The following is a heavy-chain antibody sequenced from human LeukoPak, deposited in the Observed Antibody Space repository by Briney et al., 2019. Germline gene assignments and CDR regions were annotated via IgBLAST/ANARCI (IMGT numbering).Heavy chain of an antibody. Sequence: GGSLRLSCAASGFTFSSYSMNWVRQAPGKGLEWVSSISSSSTYIYYADSVKGRFTISRDNAKNSLYLQMNSLRAEDTAVYYCAREKYSSSASAFDIWGQGTMVTVSS. D-gene: IGHD6-13*01. J-gene: IGHJ3*02. CDR3: AREKYSSSASAFDI. V-gene: IGHV3-21*01. CDR2: ISSSSTYI. CDR1: GFTFSSYS.